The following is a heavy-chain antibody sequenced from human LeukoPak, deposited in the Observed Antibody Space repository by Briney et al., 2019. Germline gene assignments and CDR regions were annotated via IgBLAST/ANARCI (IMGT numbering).Heavy chain of an antibody. V-gene: IGHV1-2*06. CDR3: AGDRLRGSSWYRAAGYMDV. CDR1: GYTFTGYY. Sequence: RASVKVSCKASGYTFTGYYMHWVRQAPGQGLEWMGRINPNSGGTDYAQKFQGRVTMTRDTSISTAYMELSRLRSDDTAVYYCAGDRLRGSSWYRAAGYMDVWGKGTTVTVSS. D-gene: IGHD6-13*01. CDR2: INPNSGGT. J-gene: IGHJ6*03.